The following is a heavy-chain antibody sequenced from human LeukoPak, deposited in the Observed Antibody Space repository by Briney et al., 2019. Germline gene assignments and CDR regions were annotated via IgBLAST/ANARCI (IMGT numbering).Heavy chain of an antibody. D-gene: IGHD4-23*01. V-gene: IGHV3-23*01. CDR3: AKKSPDSSGNPAYD. J-gene: IGHJ4*02. CDR2: ISGSGGST. Sequence: GGSLRLSCAASGFTFSSYAMSWVRQAPGKGLEWVSAISGSGGSTYYADSVRGRFTISRDNAKNTLYLQMNSLRAEDTAVYYCAKKSPDSSGNPAYDWGQGTLVTVSS. CDR1: GFTFSSYA.